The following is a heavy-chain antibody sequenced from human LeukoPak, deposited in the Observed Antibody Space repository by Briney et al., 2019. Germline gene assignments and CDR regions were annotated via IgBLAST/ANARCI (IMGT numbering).Heavy chain of an antibody. V-gene: IGHV3-11*04. CDR1: GFTFSDYY. J-gene: IGHJ6*03. Sequence: GXXLRLSCAASGFTFSDYYMSWIRQAPGKGLEWVSYISSSGSNIYYADSVKGRFTISRDNAKNSLYLQMNSLRAEDTAVYYCARDKTASHYYYYYMDVWGKGTTVTVSS. D-gene: IGHD5-18*01. CDR2: ISSSGSNI. CDR3: ARDKTASHYYYYYMDV.